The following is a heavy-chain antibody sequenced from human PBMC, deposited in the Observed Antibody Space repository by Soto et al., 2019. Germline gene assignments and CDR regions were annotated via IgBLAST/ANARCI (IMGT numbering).Heavy chain of an antibody. CDR1: GFTFSSYA. V-gene: IGHV3-23*01. Sequence: GGSLRLSCAASGFTFSSYAMSWVRKAPGKGLEWVSAISGSGGSTYYADSVKGQFTISRDNSKNTLYLQMNSLRAEDTAVYYCANEFGEAARPGDYWGQGTLVTVSS. D-gene: IGHD6-6*01. CDR3: ANEFGEAARPGDY. J-gene: IGHJ4*02. CDR2: ISGSGGST.